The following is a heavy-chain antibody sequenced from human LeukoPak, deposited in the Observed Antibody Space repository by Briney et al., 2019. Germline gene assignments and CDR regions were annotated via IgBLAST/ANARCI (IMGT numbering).Heavy chain of an antibody. CDR2: IYYSGST. CDR3: ASARGYSHGSDY. CDR1: GGSISSYY. J-gene: IGHJ4*02. D-gene: IGHD5-18*01. V-gene: IGHV4-59*12. Sequence: SETLSLTCTVSGGSISSYYWSWIRQPPGKGLEWIGSIYYSGSTNYNPSLKSRVTISVDTSKNQFSLKLSSVTAADTAVYYCASARGYSHGSDYWGQGTLVTVSS.